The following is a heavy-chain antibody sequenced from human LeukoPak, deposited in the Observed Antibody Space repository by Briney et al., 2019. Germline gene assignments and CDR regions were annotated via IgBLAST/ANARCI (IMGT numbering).Heavy chain of an antibody. CDR1: GYSFTSYW. CDR2: IYPGDSVT. J-gene: IGHJ5*02. Sequence: GESLKISCQGSGYSFTSYWIGWVRQMPGRGLEWMGMIYPGDSVTTYSPSFQGQVTISADRSISTTYLQWSGLKASDTAMYYCARRVAAGNWFDPWGQGTLVTVSS. V-gene: IGHV5-51*01. CDR3: ARRVAAGNWFDP. D-gene: IGHD6-25*01.